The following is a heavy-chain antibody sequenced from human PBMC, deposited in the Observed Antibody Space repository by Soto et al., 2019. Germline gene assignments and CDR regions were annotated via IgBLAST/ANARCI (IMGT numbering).Heavy chain of an antibody. CDR2: VYYSGTT. V-gene: IGHV4-59*01. CDR3: ARAGSTWRYFFDY. J-gene: IGHJ4*02. D-gene: IGHD6-13*01. CDR1: GGSNSSYY. Sequence: QVQLQESGPGLVKPSETLSLTCTVSGGSNSSYYWTWIRQPPGKGLEWVGYVYYSGTTYYNPSLQSRVTISVDTSKNLFSLKVKSVTAADTAIHYCARAGSTWRYFFDYWGQGSLVTVSS.